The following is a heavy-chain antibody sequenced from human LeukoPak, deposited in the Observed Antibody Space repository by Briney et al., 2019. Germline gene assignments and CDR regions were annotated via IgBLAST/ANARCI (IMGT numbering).Heavy chain of an antibody. D-gene: IGHD2-21*02. J-gene: IGHJ3*02. CDR3: ARDGIHCGGDCYENAFDI. V-gene: IGHV3-74*03. Sequence: GGSLRLSCAASGFTFSNYWMYWVRQAPGKGLVWVSRINSDGSSTKYADSVKGRFTISRDNAKNTLYLQMNSLRAEDTAVYYCARDGIHCGGDCYENAFDIWGQGTMVTVSS. CDR1: GFTFSNYW. CDR2: INSDGSST.